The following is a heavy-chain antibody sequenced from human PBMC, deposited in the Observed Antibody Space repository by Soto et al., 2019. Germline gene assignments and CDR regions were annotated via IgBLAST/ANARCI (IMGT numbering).Heavy chain of an antibody. CDR1: CHSINSDYN. V-gene: IGHV4-38-2*02. D-gene: IGHD3-16*01. Sequence: PSDTLSLPCTVACHSINSDYNWRWSRQRPGKGLQWIGSIYPGGGSYYNPSLKSRLTISIDTSKNQFSLRLTSVTAADTPMYYCARKVEDHWGRVNLFCHWGQATVVAVSS. CDR3: ARKVEDHWGRVNLFCH. CDR2: IYPGGGS. J-gene: IGHJ4*02.